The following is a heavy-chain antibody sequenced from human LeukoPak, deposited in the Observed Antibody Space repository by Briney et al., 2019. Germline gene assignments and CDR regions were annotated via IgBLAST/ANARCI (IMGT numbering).Heavy chain of an antibody. CDR2: INRDGTQK. V-gene: IGHV3-7*01. Sequence: GGSLRLSCAASGFTFSTYWMTWVRQAPGKGLEWVANINRDGTQKYYVDSVKGRFSISRDNAQNSLYLHMNGLRAEDTAAYYCARDKSQWGSYYYGRDDWGQGTTLTASS. CDR1: GFTFSTYW. CDR3: ARDKSQWGSYYYGRDD. D-gene: IGHD3-16*01. J-gene: IGHJ6*02.